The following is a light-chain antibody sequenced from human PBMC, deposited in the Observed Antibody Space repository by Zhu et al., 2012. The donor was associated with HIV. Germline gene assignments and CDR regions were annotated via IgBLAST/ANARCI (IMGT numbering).Light chain of an antibody. V-gene: IGKV3-15*01. CDR3: QQYNNWPWT. Sequence: EIVMTQSPATLSVSPGERATLSCRASQSVSSNLAWYLQKPGQAPRLLIYGASTRATGIPARISGSGSGTEFTLVISSTQSEDCALYYCQQYNNWPWTFGQGTKVEIK. CDR2: GAS. CDR1: QSVSSN. J-gene: IGKJ1*01.